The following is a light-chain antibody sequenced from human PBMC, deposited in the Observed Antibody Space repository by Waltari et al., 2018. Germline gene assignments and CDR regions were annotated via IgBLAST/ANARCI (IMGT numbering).Light chain of an antibody. CDR3: QQYYDVPYT. V-gene: IGKV4-1*01. J-gene: IGKJ2*01. CDR1: QSFLYNSNKRNY. CDR2: WAS. Sequence: DIVMTQSPDSLAVSLGERATVNCKSSQSFLYNSNKRNYLAWYQQRPGDPPRLLIYWASIRQSGIPDRFRGSGSATEFTLTITSLQAEDVAVYYCQQYYDVPYTFGQGTKVEI.